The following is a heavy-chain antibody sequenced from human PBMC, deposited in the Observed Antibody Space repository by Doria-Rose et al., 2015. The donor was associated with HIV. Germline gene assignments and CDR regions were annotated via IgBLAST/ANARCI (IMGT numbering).Heavy chain of an antibody. D-gene: IGHD3-3*01. J-gene: IGHJ4*02. V-gene: IGHV4-31*03. CDR2: TYYTGTS. Sequence: QVQLQESGPGLVKPSETLSLSCSVSGASVSSRGYYWNWIRPVPGKGLESLGYTYYTGTSDYSPSLKSRLNMAVDTSKNQFSLKLSFVTVADTAVYYCARMGSYRELDYWGQGARVIVSA. CDR3: ARMGSYRELDY. CDR1: GASVSSRGYY.